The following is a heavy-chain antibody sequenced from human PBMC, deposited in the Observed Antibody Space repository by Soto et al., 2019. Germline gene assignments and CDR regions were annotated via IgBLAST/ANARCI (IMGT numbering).Heavy chain of an antibody. Sequence: SLRLSCAASGFTFSSYGMHWVRQAPGKGLEWVAVIWYDGSNKYYADSVKGRFTISRDNSKNTLYLQMNSLRAEDTAVYYCARERYYDFWSGYYYYYYGMDVWDQGTTVTVSS. CDR2: IWYDGSNK. V-gene: IGHV3-33*01. D-gene: IGHD3-3*01. CDR3: ARERYYDFWSGYYYYYYGMDV. J-gene: IGHJ6*02. CDR1: GFTFSSYG.